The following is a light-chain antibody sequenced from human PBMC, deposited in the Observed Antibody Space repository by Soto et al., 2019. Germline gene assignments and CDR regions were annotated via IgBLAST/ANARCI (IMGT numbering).Light chain of an antibody. J-gene: IGKJ2*01. CDR3: LQYGSSPYT. CDR2: GAS. V-gene: IGKV3-20*01. CDR1: QSITSSY. Sequence: EIVLTQSPGTLSLSPGERATLSCRASQSITSSYLAWYQQRPGQAPRLLIYGASNRSTGIPERFSGSGSGTDFTLTISRLETEDFAVYYCLQYGSSPYTFGRGTILEIK.